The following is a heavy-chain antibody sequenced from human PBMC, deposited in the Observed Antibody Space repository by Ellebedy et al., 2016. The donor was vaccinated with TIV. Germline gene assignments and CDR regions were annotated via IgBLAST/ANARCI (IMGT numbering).Heavy chain of an antibody. J-gene: IGHJ4*02. Sequence: GESLKISXAASGFNFRGYAMSWVRQAPGRGLDWVSTISGPGISSYYAGSVKGRFSISRDNSKNTLYLQMNSLRAEDTAVYFCARGLTLSGTLGDFGYWGQGVLVTVSS. CDR1: GFNFRGYA. D-gene: IGHD3-16*01. V-gene: IGHV3-23*01. CDR2: ISGPGISS. CDR3: ARGLTLSGTLGDFGY.